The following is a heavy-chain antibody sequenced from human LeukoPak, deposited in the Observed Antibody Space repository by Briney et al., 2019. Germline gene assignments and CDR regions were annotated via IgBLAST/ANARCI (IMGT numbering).Heavy chain of an antibody. J-gene: IGHJ4*02. CDR1: GGSISSGGYS. Sequence: SETLSLTCAVSGGSISSGGYSWSWIRQPPGKGLEWIGYIYHSGSTNYNPSLKSRVSISLDTSKNQFSLRLSSVTAADTAVYYCARVASSWYNYFDSWGQGTLVTVSS. CDR2: IYHSGST. CDR3: ARVASSWYNYFDS. D-gene: IGHD6-13*01. V-gene: IGHV4-30-2*02.